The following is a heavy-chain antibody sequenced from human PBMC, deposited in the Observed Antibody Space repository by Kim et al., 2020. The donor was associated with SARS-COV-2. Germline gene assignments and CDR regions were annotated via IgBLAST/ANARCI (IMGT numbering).Heavy chain of an antibody. CDR2: IIPIFGTA. Sequence: SVKVSCKASGGTFSSYAISWVRQAPGQGLEWMGGIIPIFGTANYAQKFQGRVTITADESTRTAYMELSSLRSEDTAVYYCAETFLQQVYYYYYGMDVWGQGATVTVSS. CDR3: AETFLQQVYYYYYGMDV. V-gene: IGHV1-69*13. D-gene: IGHD1-1*01. J-gene: IGHJ6*02. CDR1: GGTFSSYA.